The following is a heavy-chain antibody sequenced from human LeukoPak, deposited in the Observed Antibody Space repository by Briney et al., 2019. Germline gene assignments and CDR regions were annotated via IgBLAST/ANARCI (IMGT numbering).Heavy chain of an antibody. J-gene: IGHJ3*01. Sequence: PGGSLRLSCEASGFIFSTYAMAWVRQAPGKGLGWVSVIGASGAETYYSDSAKGRFTVSRDNSKDTLFLHMSSLRAEDTAVYFCATRPRDSSGYYLGAFDAWGQGTTVTVSS. D-gene: IGHD3-22*01. CDR3: ATRPRDSSGYYLGAFDA. V-gene: IGHV3-23*01. CDR2: IGASGAET. CDR1: GFIFSTYA.